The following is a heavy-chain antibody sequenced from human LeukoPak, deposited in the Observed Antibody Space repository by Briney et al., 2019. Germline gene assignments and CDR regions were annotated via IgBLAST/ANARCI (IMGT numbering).Heavy chain of an antibody. CDR2: IYYSGST. J-gene: IGHJ4*02. V-gene: IGHV4-59*01. CDR3: ASSPLSLNYYDSSGYLRY. Sequence: SETLSHTCTVSGGSISSYYWSWIRQPPGKGLEWIGYIYYSGSTNYNPSLKSRVTISVDTSKNQFSLKLSSVTAADTAVYYCASSPLSLNYYDSSGYLRYWGQGTLVTVSS. CDR1: GGSISSYY. D-gene: IGHD3-22*01.